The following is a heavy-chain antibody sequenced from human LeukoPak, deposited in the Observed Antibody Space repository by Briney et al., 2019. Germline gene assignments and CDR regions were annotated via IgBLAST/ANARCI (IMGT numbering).Heavy chain of an antibody. V-gene: IGHV4-61*01. J-gene: IGHJ5*02. CDR1: GGSISSSNYY. D-gene: IGHD2-2*01. CDR3: AREDCSSTSCYGNTDNWFDP. CDR2: IYYSGST. Sequence: ASETLSLTCTVSGGSISSSNYYWGWIRQPPGMGLEWIGYIYYSGSTNYNPSLKSRVTISVGTSKNQFSLKMSSVTAADTAVYYCAREDCSSTSCYGNTDNWFDPWGQGTLVTVSS.